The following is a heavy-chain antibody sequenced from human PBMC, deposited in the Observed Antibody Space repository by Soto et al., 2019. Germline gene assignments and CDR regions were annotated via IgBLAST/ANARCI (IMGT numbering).Heavy chain of an antibody. Sequence: GGSLRLSCAASGFTFSSFSMNWVRQAPGKGLVWVSRINADGSSTSYVDSVKGRFTISRDNAENTVYLQMNSLRAEDTAIYYCARDPAPPVFRDVWGIGTTVPVSS. CDR3: ARDPAPPVFRDV. V-gene: IGHV3-74*01. CDR2: INADGSST. CDR1: GFTFSSFS. J-gene: IGHJ6*04.